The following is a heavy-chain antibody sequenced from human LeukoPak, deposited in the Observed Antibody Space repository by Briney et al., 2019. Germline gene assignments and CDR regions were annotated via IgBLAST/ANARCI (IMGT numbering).Heavy chain of an antibody. J-gene: IGHJ4*02. Sequence: GGSLRLSCAASGFTFSSHWMSWVRQAPGKGLEWVANIKEDGSAKYYVDSVKGRFTISRDNSKNTLYLQMNSLRAEDTAVYYCAKHSYSSSWYYFDYWGQGTLVTVSS. CDR2: IKEDGSAK. D-gene: IGHD6-13*01. CDR1: GFTFSSHW. CDR3: AKHSYSSSWYYFDY. V-gene: IGHV3-7*03.